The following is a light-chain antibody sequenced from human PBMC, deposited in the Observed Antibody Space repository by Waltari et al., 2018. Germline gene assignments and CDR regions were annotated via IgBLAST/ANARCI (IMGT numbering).Light chain of an antibody. CDR1: SSDVGGYKY. CDR3: NSFTLGTALLV. V-gene: IGLV2-14*03. Sequence: QSALTQPASVSGSPGQSITTSCPGTSSDVGGYKYVPWYQQHPGKAPKLIIYDVNNRPSGVSNRFSGSKSANTASLTISGLQAEDEADYYCNSFTLGTALLVFGGGTKLTVL. J-gene: IGLJ2*01. CDR2: DVN.